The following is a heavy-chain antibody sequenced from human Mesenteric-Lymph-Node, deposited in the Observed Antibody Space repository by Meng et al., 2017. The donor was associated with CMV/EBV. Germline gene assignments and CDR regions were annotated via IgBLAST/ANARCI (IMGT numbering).Heavy chain of an antibody. D-gene: IGHD6-19*01. CDR2: ITPIFGTA. V-gene: IGHV1-69*05. CDR3: ARDGAAVPGSVDF. J-gene: IGHJ4*02. CDR1: GGSLSSYA. Sequence: SVKVSCKTSGGSLSSYAVSWARQAPGRGLEWMGGITPIFGTANYAQKFQGRVTITTDESTSTAYMELSSLRSEDTAVYYCARDGAAVPGSVDFWGQGTLVTVSS.